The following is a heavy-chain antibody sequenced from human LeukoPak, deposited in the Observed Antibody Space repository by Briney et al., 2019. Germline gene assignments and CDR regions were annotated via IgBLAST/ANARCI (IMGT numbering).Heavy chain of an antibody. J-gene: IGHJ6*03. CDR1: GFTFSSVW. D-gene: IGHD3-3*01. Sequence: PGGSLRLSCAASGFTFSSVWMGWVRQAPGKGLEWVGRIKDKADGGTTVYAASVKGRFTISRDDSKNTLFLQMNSLKSDDTGVYYCNNFGAVSAVPGYYYYMDVWGKGTTVTVSS. V-gene: IGHV3-15*01. CDR3: NNFGAVSAVPGYYYYMDV. CDR2: IKDKADGGTT.